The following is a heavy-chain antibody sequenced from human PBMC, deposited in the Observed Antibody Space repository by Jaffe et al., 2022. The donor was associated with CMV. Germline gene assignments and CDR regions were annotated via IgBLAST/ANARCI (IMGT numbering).Heavy chain of an antibody. CDR3: ARGDGGSGYPSDY. V-gene: IGHV3-13*01. Sequence: EVQLVESGGGLVQPGGSLRLSCAASGFTFSSYDMHWVRQATGKGLEWVSAIGTAGDTYYPGSVKGRFTISRENAKNSLYLQMNSLRAGDTAVYYCARGDGGSGYPSDYWGQGTLVTVSS. J-gene: IGHJ4*02. CDR2: IGTAGDT. D-gene: IGHD3-22*01. CDR1: GFTFSSYD.